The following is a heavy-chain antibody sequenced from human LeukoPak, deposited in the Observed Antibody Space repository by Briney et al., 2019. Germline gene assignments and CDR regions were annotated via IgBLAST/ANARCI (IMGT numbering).Heavy chain of an antibody. D-gene: IGHD3-10*01. Sequence: SETLSLTCTVSGGSVSSYYWSWIRQPPGKGLEWIGYIYYSGSTNYNPSLKSRVTISVDTSKNQFSLKLTSVTAADTAVYYCARHYGSGTYPLDYWGQGTLVTVSS. CDR2: IYYSGST. CDR1: GGSVSSYY. J-gene: IGHJ4*02. CDR3: ARHYGSGTYPLDY. V-gene: IGHV4-59*08.